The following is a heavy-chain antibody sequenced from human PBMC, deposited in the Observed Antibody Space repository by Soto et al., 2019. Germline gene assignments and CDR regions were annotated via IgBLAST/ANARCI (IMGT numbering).Heavy chain of an antibody. CDR3: AKDRSPVVTRYYPYPLDF. D-gene: IGHD2-15*01. CDR1: GFTFSNYG. V-gene: IGHV3-30*18. CDR2: ISYDGSNK. Sequence: QVQLVESGGGVVQPGRSLRLSCAASGFTFSNYGMHWVRQAPGKGLEWVAVISYDGSNKYYADSVKGRFTISRDNSKNPLYLQMNSLRAQDTAVYYCAKDRSPVVTRYYPYPLDFWGQGTPVTLSS. J-gene: IGHJ6*02.